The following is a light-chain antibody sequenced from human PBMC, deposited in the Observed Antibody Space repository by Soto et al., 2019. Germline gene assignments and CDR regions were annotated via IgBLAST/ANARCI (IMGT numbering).Light chain of an antibody. CDR3: CSYAGSSTSYV. J-gene: IGLJ1*01. CDR2: EVS. Sequence: QSALTQPASVSGSPGHSITISCTGTSSDVGSYNLVSWYQQHPGKAPKLMIYEVSKRPSGVSNRFSGSKSGNTASLTISGLQAEDEADYYCCSYAGSSTSYVFGTGTQLTV. CDR1: SSDVGSYNL. V-gene: IGLV2-23*02.